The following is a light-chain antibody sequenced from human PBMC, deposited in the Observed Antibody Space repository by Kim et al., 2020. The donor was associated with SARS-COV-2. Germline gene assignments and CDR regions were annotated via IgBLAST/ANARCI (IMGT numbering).Light chain of an antibody. CDR2: KAS. Sequence: DIQMTQSPSTLSASVGDRVTITCRASQNIDNWLAWYQQKPGKAPKLLIYKASNLESGVPSRFSGSGSGTEFALTISSLQPDDFATYYCQQFNIYWTFGQGTKVDIK. CDR1: QNIDNW. V-gene: IGKV1-5*03. CDR3: QQFNIYWT. J-gene: IGKJ1*01.